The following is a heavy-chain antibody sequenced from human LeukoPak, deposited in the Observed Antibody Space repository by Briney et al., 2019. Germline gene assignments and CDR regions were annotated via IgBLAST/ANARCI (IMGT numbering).Heavy chain of an antibody. J-gene: IGHJ4*02. Sequence: GGSLRLSCAASGFTFSDYYMSWIRQAPGKGLEWVSYISSSGSTIYYADSVKGRFTISRDSAKNSLYLQMNSLRAEDTAVYYCARDGIAARNSMYYFDYWGQGTLVTVSS. V-gene: IGHV3-11*01. D-gene: IGHD6-6*01. CDR1: GFTFSDYY. CDR3: ARDGIAARNSMYYFDY. CDR2: ISSSGSTI.